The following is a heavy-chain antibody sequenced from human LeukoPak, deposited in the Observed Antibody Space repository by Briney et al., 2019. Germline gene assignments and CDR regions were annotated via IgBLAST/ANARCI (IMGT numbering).Heavy chain of an antibody. J-gene: IGHJ4*02. D-gene: IGHD3-16*01. CDR2: ISYDGSNK. CDR3: ARGDYEAIDY. Sequence: PGRSLRLSCAASGFTFSSYAMHWVRQAPGKGLEWVAVISYDGSNKYYADSVKGRFTISRDNSKNTLYLQMNSLRADDTAVYYCARGDYEAIDYWGQGTLVTVSS. CDR1: GFTFSSYA. V-gene: IGHV3-30*04.